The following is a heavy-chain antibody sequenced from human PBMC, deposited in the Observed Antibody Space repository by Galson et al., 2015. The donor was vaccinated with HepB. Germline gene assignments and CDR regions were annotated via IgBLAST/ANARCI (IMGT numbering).Heavy chain of an antibody. J-gene: IGHJ4*02. V-gene: IGHV3-30-3*01. CDR2: ISYDGSNK. CDR1: GFTFSSYA. Sequence: SLRLSCAASGFTFSSYAMHWVRQAPGKGLEWVAVISYDGSNKYYADSVKGRFTISRDNSKNTLYLQMNSLRAEDTAGYYCARLGYYYASSCYDYLCQGTLVTVSS. CDR3: ARLGYYYASSCYDY. D-gene: IGHD3-22*01.